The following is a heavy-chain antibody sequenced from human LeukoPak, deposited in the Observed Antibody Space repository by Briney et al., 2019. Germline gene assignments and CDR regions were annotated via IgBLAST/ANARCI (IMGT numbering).Heavy chain of an antibody. J-gene: IGHJ4*02. D-gene: IGHD6-19*01. CDR2: MSYSGTT. V-gene: IGHV4-39*07. Sequence: SETLSLTCTVSGDSISSNFYYWGWIRQPPGKGLEWIGSMSYSGTTYYNPFLKGRVTISVDTSKNHFSLNLNSVTAADTAVYYCAYGHSGSGPYFDYWGQGTLVTVSS. CDR3: AYGHSGSGPYFDY. CDR1: GDSISSNFYY.